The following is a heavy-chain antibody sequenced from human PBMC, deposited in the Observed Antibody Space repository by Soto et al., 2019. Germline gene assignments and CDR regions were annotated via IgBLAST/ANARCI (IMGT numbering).Heavy chain of an antibody. CDR2: IYYSGST. Sequence: LSLTCTVSGGSISIYYWSWIRQPPGKGLEWIGYIYYSGSTNYNPSLKSRVTISVDTSKNQFSLKLNSVTAADTAVYYCARVRYGMDVWGQGTTVTVSS. J-gene: IGHJ6*02. CDR3: ARVRYGMDV. V-gene: IGHV4-59*01. CDR1: GGSISIYY.